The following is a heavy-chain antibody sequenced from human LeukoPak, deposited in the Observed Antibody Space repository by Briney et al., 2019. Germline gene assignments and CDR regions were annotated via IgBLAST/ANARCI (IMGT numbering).Heavy chain of an antibody. Sequence: TGGSLRLPCSASGFIFSNYGMYWVRQAPGKGLEFVSAISSDGDNTFYADSVKGRFTISRDNSKNTLYLQMNSLRAEDTAVYYCAKVARYCGGDCYSGDYWGQGTLVTVSS. J-gene: IGHJ4*02. CDR2: ISSDGDNT. D-gene: IGHD2-21*02. CDR1: GFIFSNYG. V-gene: IGHV3-64*04. CDR3: AKVARYCGGDCYSGDY.